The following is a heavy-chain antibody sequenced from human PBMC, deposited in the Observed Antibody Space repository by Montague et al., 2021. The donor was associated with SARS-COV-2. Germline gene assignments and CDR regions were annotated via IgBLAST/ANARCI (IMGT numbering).Heavy chain of an antibody. D-gene: IGHD2-15*01. CDR1: GASISNYY. V-gene: IGHV4-4*07. Sequence: SETLSLTCTVSGASISNYYWSWTRQPAGTGLEWIGRIYSSGSTNYNPTLTRRTSMSVATSKTQFSLKLSSVTAADTAIYYCARDYSHCSGGSCVFDYWGQGTLVTVSS. CDR2: IYSSGST. CDR3: ARDYSHCSGGSCVFDY. J-gene: IGHJ4*02.